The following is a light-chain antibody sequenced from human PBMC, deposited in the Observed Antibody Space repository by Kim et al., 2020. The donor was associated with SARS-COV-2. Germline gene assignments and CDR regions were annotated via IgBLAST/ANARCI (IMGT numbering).Light chain of an antibody. V-gene: IGKV3-15*01. J-gene: IGKJ1*01. Sequence: EIVMTQSPATLSVSPGERATLSCRASQSVSSNLAWYQQKPGQAPRLLIYGASTRATGIPARFSGSGSGTEFTLTISSLQSEDFAVYYCQHDWTFSQGTKVDIK. CDR2: GAS. CDR1: QSVSSN. CDR3: QHDWT.